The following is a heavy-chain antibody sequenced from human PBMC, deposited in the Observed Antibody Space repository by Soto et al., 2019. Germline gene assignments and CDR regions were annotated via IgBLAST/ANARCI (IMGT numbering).Heavy chain of an antibody. Sequence: QVQLVESGGGVVQPGTSLRLSCVGSGFTFRSYVIHWVRQAPGKGLEWVALTSNDGSNTYYDDSVKGRFTTSRDNSRNTVDLQMDSLRLEDTALYYCARWGTTGGLDVWGQGTLVSVSS. J-gene: IGHJ4*02. D-gene: IGHD3-16*01. CDR3: ARWGTTGGLDV. CDR1: GFTFRSYV. CDR2: TSNDGSNT. V-gene: IGHV3-33*05.